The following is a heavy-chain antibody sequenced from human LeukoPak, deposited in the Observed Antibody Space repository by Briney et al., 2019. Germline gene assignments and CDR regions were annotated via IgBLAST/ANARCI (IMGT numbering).Heavy chain of an antibody. V-gene: IGHV4-34*01. D-gene: IGHD3-10*01. CDR3: ARATASGSGSAYDH. J-gene: IGHJ4*02. Sequence: PSETLSLTCAVYGESMIGHYWTWIRQPPGKRLEWIGEIHHSGGTNSNPSLKNRVTMSIDMSKNQFSLKLKSVTAADTAVYYCARATASGSGSAYDHWAQGNLVPVSS. CDR1: GESMIGHY. CDR2: IHHSGGT.